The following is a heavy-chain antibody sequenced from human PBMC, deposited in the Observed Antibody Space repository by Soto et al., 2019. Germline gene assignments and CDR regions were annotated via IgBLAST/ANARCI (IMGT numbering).Heavy chain of an antibody. J-gene: IGHJ3*02. Sequence: QVQLQQWGAGLLKPSETLSLTCAVFGGSVNSGNYYWSWIRQPPGKGLEWIGEMSHSGGTHSNPSLKSRVTISVDTSKNQFSLKMSSVTAADTALDYCARVERRTATTVVDAFDIWGPGTMVTVSS. D-gene: IGHD1-1*01. V-gene: IGHV4-34*01. CDR3: ARVERRTATTVVDAFDI. CDR1: GGSVNSGNYY. CDR2: MSHSGGT.